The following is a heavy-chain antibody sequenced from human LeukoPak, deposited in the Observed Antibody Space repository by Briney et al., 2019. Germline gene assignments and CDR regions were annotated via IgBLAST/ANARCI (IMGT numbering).Heavy chain of an antibody. CDR1: GGSISSYY. V-gene: IGHV4-59*01. CDR2: IYYSGST. J-gene: IGHJ3*02. D-gene: IGHD1-14*01. Sequence: PSETLSLXCTVSGGSISSYYWSWIRQPPGKGLESIGYIYYSGSTNYNPSLKSRVTISVDTSKNQFSLKLSSVTAADTAVYYCASTDRIKDAFDIWGQGTMVTVSS. CDR3: ASTDRIKDAFDI.